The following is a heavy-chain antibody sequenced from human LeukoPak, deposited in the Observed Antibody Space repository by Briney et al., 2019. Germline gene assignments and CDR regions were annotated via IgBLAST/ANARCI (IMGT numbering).Heavy chain of an antibody. J-gene: IGHJ4*02. CDR2: IDGSGDKT. CDR3: AKRAVLAPFDY. D-gene: IGHD6-6*01. V-gene: IGHV3-23*01. CDR1: GFTFSSYA. Sequence: GGSLRLSCAASGFTFSSYAMTWVRQAPGQGLEWISSIDGSGDKTYYGDSVKGRFTISRDNSKNTLYLQMNSLRAEDAAVYYCAKRAVLAPFDYWGQGTLVTVSS.